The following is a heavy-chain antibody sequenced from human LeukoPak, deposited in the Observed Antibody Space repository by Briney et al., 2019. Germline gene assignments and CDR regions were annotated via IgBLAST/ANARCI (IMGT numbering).Heavy chain of an antibody. J-gene: IGHJ4*02. V-gene: IGHV1-8*03. CDR2: VNPNSGNT. CDR3: ARTVGDLDY. D-gene: IGHD4-17*01. Sequence: ASVKVSCKASGYTLTSYDINWVRQATGQGLEWVGWVNPNSGNTGYAQKFQGRVTLSRDTSISTAYMELSSLRSEDTAMYYCARTVGDLDYWGQGTLVTVSS. CDR1: GYTLTSYD.